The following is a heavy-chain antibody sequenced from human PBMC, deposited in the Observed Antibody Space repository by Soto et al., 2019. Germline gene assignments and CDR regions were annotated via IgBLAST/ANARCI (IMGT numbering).Heavy chain of an antibody. D-gene: IGHD4-17*01. Sequence: SETLSLTCTVSGGSINYSYWAWIRQPPGKGLEWIGYISYTGSANYNASLKSRLTISVDTSKNQFSLKLSSVTAADTALYYCARVNYGDYYYGMDVWGQGTTVTVSS. CDR3: ARVNYGDYYYGMDV. J-gene: IGHJ6*02. CDR2: ISYTGSA. CDR1: GGSINYSY. V-gene: IGHV4-59*01.